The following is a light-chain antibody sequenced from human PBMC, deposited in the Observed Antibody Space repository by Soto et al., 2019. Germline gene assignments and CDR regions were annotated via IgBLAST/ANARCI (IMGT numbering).Light chain of an antibody. CDR2: DIR. V-gene: IGLV2-14*03. CDR1: SSDVGGYKY. J-gene: IGLJ1*01. CDR3: SSYTSSSTRV. Sequence: QSALTQPASVSGSPGHSITISCTGTSSDVGGYKYVSWYQQHPGKAPKLMIYDIRNRPSGVSNRFSGSKSGNTASLTISGLQAEDEADYYCSSYTSSSTRVFGTGTKLTVL.